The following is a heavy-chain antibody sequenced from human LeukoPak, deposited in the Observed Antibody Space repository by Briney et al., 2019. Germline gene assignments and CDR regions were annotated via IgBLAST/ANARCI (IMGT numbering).Heavy chain of an antibody. D-gene: IGHD6-19*01. Sequence: SETLSLTCTVSGGSISSDSYYWAWIRQPPGKGLEWIASIYYSGSTYYNPSLKSRVTMSVDTSRNQFSLKLSSVTAADTAVYYCASLAVAGLSEGYWGQGTLVIVSS. CDR1: GGSISSDSYY. J-gene: IGHJ4*02. CDR3: ASLAVAGLSEGY. CDR2: IYYSGST. V-gene: IGHV4-39*01.